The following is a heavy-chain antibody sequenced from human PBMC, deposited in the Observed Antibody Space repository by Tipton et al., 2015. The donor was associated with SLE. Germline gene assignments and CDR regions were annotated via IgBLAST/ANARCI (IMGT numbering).Heavy chain of an antibody. V-gene: IGHV4-61*09. CDR3: ASSSCTEVDCRSTSCYPCYMDV. Sequence: TLSLTCTVSGGSLSSASFWWSWVRQPAGKGLEWIGYISDGGGTNHNPSLKSRVAISVDPAKNQFSLKLSSVTAADTAFYYCASSSCTEVDCRSTSCYPCYMDVWGTGATVIVSS. CDR2: ISDGGGT. J-gene: IGHJ6*03. D-gene: IGHD2-2*01. CDR1: GGSLSSASFW.